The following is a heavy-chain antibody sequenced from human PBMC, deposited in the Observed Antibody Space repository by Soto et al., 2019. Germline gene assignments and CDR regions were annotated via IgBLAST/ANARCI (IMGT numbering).Heavy chain of an antibody. CDR1: GGSISSGGYS. Sequence: PSETLSLTCAVSGGSISSGGYSWSWIRQPPGKGLEWIGYIYHSGSTYYNPSLKSRVTISVDRSKNQFSLKLGAVTAADTAVYYCARCRSYYSHRRGYPLDFWGQGTLVTVSS. J-gene: IGHJ4*02. D-gene: IGHD3-22*01. V-gene: IGHV4-30-2*01. CDR2: IYHSGST. CDR3: ARCRSYYSHRRGYPLDF.